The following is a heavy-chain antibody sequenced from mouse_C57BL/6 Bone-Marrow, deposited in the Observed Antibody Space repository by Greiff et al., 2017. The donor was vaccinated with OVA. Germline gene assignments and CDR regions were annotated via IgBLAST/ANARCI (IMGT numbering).Heavy chain of an antibody. V-gene: IGHV1-81*01. CDR3: ARRGWLLSDY. Sequence: VHVKQSGAELARPGASVKLSCKASGYTFTSYGISWVKQRTGQGLEWIGEIYPRSGNTYYNEKFKGKATLTADKSSSTAYMELRSLTSEDSAVYFCARRGWLLSDYWGQGTTLTVSS. J-gene: IGHJ2*01. D-gene: IGHD2-3*01. CDR1: GYTFTSYG. CDR2: IYPRSGNT.